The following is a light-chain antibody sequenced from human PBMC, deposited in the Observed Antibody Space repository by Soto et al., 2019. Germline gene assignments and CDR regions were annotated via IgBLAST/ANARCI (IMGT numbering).Light chain of an antibody. J-gene: IGLJ1*01. CDR3: TSYTSTTSYV. V-gene: IGLV2-14*01. CDR2: GVT. Sequence: QSVLTQPASVSGSPGQSITISCSGTSGDVGASNYVSWYQQNPGKAPKLMIYGVTNRPSGISNRFSGSKSGNTASLTISGLQAGDEADYYCTSYTSTTSYVFGTGTKVTVL. CDR1: SGDVGASNY.